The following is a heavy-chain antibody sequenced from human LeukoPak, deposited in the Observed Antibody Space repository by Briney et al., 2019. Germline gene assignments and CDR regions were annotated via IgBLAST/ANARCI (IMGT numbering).Heavy chain of an antibody. CDR2: IIPIFATA. CDR3: ARAGSSYDAFDI. J-gene: IGHJ3*02. CDR1: GGTFSSYA. D-gene: IGHD6-13*01. Sequence: SVKVSCKASGGTFSSYAISWVRQAPGQGLEWMGGIIPIFATAKYAQKFQGRVTITTDESTSTAYMELSSLRSEDTAVYYCARAGSSYDAFDIWGQGTMVTVSS. V-gene: IGHV1-69*05.